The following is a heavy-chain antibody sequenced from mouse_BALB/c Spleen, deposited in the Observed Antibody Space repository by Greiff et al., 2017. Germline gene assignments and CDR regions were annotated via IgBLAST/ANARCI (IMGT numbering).Heavy chain of an antibody. CDR2: ISYDGSN. CDR1: GYSITSGYY. CDR3: AREIYDGYYDAMDY. J-gene: IGHJ4*01. D-gene: IGHD2-3*01. V-gene: IGHV3-6*02. Sequence: EVKVEESGPGLVKPSQSLSLTCSVTGYSITSGYYWNWIRQFPGNKLEWMGYISYDGSNNYNPSLKNRISITRDTSKNQFFLKLNSVTTEDTATYYCAREIYDGYYDAMDYWGQGTSVTVSS.